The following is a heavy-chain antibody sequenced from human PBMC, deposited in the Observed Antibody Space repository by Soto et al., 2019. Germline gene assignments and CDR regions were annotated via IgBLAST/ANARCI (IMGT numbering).Heavy chain of an antibody. D-gene: IGHD3-22*01. CDR2: IYPGDSDI. CDR3: ARLKVVVITPRDYYYYGMDV. J-gene: IGHJ6*02. V-gene: IGHV5-51*01. CDR1: GFSFTNYW. Sequence: PGESLKISCKGSGFSFTNYWIGWVRQMPGKGLEWMGDIYPGDSDIRYSPSFRGQVTISADKSITTAYLQWSSLKASDTAMYYCARLKVVVITPRDYYYYGMDVWGQGTTVTVSS.